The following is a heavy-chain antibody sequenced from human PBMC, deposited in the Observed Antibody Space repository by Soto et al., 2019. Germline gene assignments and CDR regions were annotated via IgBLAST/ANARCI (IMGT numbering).Heavy chain of an antibody. V-gene: IGHV3-21*01. Sequence: GGSLRLSCAVSGFTFSSDSMGWVRQAPGKGLEWVSSISSSGSFMNYADSVKGRFTISRDNAKNSLYLQMSSLKDEDTAVYYCARDPPTGTTLDWFDSWGQGTLVTVSS. CDR3: ARDPPTGTTLDWFDS. CDR2: ISSSGSFM. CDR1: GFTFSSDS. J-gene: IGHJ5*01. D-gene: IGHD1-7*01.